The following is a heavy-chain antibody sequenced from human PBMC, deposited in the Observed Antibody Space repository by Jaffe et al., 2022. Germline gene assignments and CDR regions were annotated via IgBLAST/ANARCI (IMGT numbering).Heavy chain of an antibody. J-gene: IGHJ3*02. D-gene: IGHD2-15*01. V-gene: IGHV3-7*01. Sequence: EVQLVESGGGLVQPGGSLRLSCAASGFTFSSYWMSWVRQAPGKGLEWVANIKQDGSEKYYVDSVKGRFTISRDNAKNSLYLQMNSLRAEDTAVYYCARDYTDVDCSGGSCYGGRAFDIWGQGTMVTVSS. CDR1: GFTFSSYW. CDR3: ARDYTDVDCSGGSCYGGRAFDI. CDR2: IKQDGSEK.